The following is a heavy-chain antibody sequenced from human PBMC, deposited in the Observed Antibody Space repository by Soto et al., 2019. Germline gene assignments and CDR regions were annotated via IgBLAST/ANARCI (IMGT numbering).Heavy chain of an antibody. J-gene: IGHJ6*02. CDR3: AKVGAGSGSVKFFGGRDV. V-gene: IGHV3-30*18. CDR1: GFTFSSYG. CDR2: ISYDGSNK. D-gene: IGHD3-10*01. Sequence: QVQLVESGGGVVQPGRSLRLSCAASGFTFSSYGMHWVRQAPGKGLEWVAVISYDGSNKYYADSVKGRFTISRDNSKNTLYLQMNGWRAEDTAVYYCAKVGAGSGSVKFFGGRDVGGQGTPVPVSS.